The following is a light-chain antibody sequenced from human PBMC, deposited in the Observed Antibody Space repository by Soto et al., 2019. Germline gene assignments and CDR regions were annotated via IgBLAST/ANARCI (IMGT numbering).Light chain of an antibody. J-gene: IGKJ1*01. V-gene: IGKV3-20*01. CDR3: QQYGSSPWT. CDR2: GAS. CDR1: QSVSSSY. Sequence: EIVMTQSPATLSVSPGGRATLSCRASQSVSSSYLAWYQQKPGQAPRLLIYGASSRATGIPDRFSGSGSGTDFTLTISRLEPEDSAVYYCQQYGSSPWTFGQGTKVDIK.